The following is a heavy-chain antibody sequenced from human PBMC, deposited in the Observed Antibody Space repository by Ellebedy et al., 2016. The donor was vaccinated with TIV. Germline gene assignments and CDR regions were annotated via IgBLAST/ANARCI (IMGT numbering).Heavy chain of an antibody. CDR3: ATGGRYGRVGALDD. CDR2: IYDSGST. Sequence: MPSETLSLTCTVSGGSVSIFYWSWLRQTPGKGLEWIGYIYDSGSTNYNPSLKSRVSMSRDTSTNQFSLSLISVTAADTAVYYCATGGRYGRVGALDDWGQGTLVTVSS. CDR1: GGSVSIFY. J-gene: IGHJ4*02. D-gene: IGHD5-18*01. V-gene: IGHV4-59*02.